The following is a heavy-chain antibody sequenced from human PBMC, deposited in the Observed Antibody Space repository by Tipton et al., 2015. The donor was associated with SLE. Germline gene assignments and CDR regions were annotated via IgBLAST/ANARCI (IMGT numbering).Heavy chain of an antibody. CDR3: ARERVGYCRSTSCYGWFDP. D-gene: IGHD2-2*03. V-gene: IGHV4-59*11. J-gene: IGHJ5*02. CDR2: IYYSGST. CDR1: GGSISSHY. Sequence: TLSLTCTVSGGSISSHYWSWIRQPPGKGLEWIGYIYYSGSTNYNPSLKSRVTISVDTSKYQFSLKLSSVTAADTAVYYCARERVGYCRSTSCYGWFDPWGQGTLVTVSS.